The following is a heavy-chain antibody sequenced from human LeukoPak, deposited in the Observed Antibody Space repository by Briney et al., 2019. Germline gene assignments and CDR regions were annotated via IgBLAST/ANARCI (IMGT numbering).Heavy chain of an antibody. CDR2: IIPIFGTA. CDR3: ARAFRYCSGGSCYGPYYYYYMDV. CDR1: GGTFSSYA. V-gene: IGHV1-69*06. Sequence: GSSVKVSCKASGGTFSSYAISWVRQAPGQGLEWMGGIIPIFGTANYAQKFQGRVTITADKSTSTAYMELSSLRSEDTAVYYCARAFRYCSGGSCYGPYYYYYMDVWGKGTTVTISS. D-gene: IGHD2-15*01. J-gene: IGHJ6*03.